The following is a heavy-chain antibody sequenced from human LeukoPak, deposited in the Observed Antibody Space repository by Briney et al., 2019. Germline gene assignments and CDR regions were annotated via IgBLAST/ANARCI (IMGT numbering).Heavy chain of an antibody. J-gene: IGHJ4*02. Sequence: GGSLRLSCAASGFTFSSYGMHWVRQAPGKGLEWVAVISYDGSNKYYADSVKGRFTISRDNSKNTLYLQMNSLRAEDTAVYYCAKDLGRRITSYYDFWSGSRETDYWGQGTLVTVSS. V-gene: IGHV3-30*18. CDR1: GFTFSSYG. CDR3: AKDLGRRITSYYDFWSGSRETDY. D-gene: IGHD3-3*01. CDR2: ISYDGSNK.